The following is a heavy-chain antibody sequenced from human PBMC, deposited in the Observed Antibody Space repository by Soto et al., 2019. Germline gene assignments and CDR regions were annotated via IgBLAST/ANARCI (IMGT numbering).Heavy chain of an antibody. Sequence: QVQFVQSGAEVKKPGASVKVSCKAYGYIFTNYAMHWVRQAPGQRLEWMGWINAGNGNTKYSQRFQGRVTITRDTSASTAYMELSSLRSEDTAVYYCARGPGGPDGPGDYWGQGTLVTVSS. D-gene: IGHD2-15*01. CDR3: ARGPGGPDGPGDY. CDR1: GYIFTNYA. CDR2: INAGNGNT. J-gene: IGHJ4*02. V-gene: IGHV1-3*01.